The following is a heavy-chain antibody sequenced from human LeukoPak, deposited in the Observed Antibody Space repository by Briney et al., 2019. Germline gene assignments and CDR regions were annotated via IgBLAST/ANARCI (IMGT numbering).Heavy chain of an antibody. CDR1: GFTSGVYA. V-gene: IGHV3-23*01. Sequence: GGSLRLSCVASGFTSGVYAMSWVRQAPGKGLEWISVISGSGGSTYYADSVKGRFTISRDNSKNTLYLQMNSLRAEDTAVYYCAKDVKYSSGWYYFDYWGQGTLVTVSS. CDR2: ISGSGGST. CDR3: AKDVKYSSGWYYFDY. D-gene: IGHD6-19*01. J-gene: IGHJ4*02.